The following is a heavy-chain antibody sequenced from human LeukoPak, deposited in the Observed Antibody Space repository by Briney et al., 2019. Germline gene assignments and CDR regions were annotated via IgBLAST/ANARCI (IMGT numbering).Heavy chain of an antibody. J-gene: IGHJ4*02. Sequence: SETLSLTCTVSGGSISSYYWSWIRQPPGKGLEWIGSISYSGSTYYNPSLKSRVTMSVDTSKNQFSLKLSSVTAADTAVYYCARTTDYWGQGTLVTVSS. V-gene: IGHV4-59*04. CDR3: ARTTDY. D-gene: IGHD1-1*01. CDR2: ISYSGST. CDR1: GGSISSYY.